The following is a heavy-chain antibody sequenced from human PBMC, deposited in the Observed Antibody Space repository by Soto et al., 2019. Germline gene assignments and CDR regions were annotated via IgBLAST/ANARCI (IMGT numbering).Heavy chain of an antibody. CDR3: ARDRVRTPEGVDSFDL. CDR1: GYVFSNYF. J-gene: IGHJ3*01. Sequence: ASVKVSCKASGYVFSNYFMHWVRQAPGQGLEWMGYINPQSGGSKYEDNFQDRVTMTRDTPKTTVYMELRGLTSDDTAVYYCARDRVRTPEGVDSFDLWCQGTLVTV. CDR2: INPQSGGS. V-gene: IGHV1-2*02. D-gene: IGHD3-10*01.